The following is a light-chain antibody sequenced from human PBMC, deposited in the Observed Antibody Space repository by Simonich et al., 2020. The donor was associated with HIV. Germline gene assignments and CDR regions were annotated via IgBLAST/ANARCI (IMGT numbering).Light chain of an antibody. V-gene: IGLV2-14*01. CDR2: DVS. CDR3: CSYAGSSTLV. J-gene: IGLJ2*01. Sequence: QSALTQPASVSGSPGQSITIPCTGTSSDVGGYNYVSWYQQHPGKAPKLMIYDVSKRPPGVSNRFSGSKSGNTASLTISGLQAEDEADYYCCSYAGSSTLVFGGGTKLTVL. CDR1: SSDVGGYNY.